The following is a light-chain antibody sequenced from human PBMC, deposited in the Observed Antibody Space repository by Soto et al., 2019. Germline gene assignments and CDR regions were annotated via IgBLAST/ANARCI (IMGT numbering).Light chain of an antibody. CDR1: QSMSSY. V-gene: IGKV1-39*01. CDR3: QQSYSNPWT. J-gene: IGKJ1*01. CDR2: AAS. Sequence: DIQMTQSPSSRSASVGARVTITCRASQSMSSYLNWYQQKPGKAPKLLIYAASSLQSGVPSRFSGSGSGTDFTLTISSLQPEDFATYYCQQSYSNPWTFGQGTEVEIK.